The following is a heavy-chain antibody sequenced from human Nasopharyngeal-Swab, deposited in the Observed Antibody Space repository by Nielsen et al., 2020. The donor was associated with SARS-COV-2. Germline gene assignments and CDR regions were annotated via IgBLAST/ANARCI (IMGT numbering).Heavy chain of an antibody. CDR1: GFSFSSYA. D-gene: IGHD2-15*01. CDR3: ARDHCSGGSCYRFDP. V-gene: IGHV3-23*01. CDR2: ISGSGAAT. Sequence: GESLKISCAASGFSFSSYAMSWFRQAPGKGLEWVSAISGSGAATYYGDSVKGRFSIFRDSSNNTLYLQMNSLRAEDTAVYYCARDHCSGGSCYRFDPWGQGTLVTVSS. J-gene: IGHJ5*02.